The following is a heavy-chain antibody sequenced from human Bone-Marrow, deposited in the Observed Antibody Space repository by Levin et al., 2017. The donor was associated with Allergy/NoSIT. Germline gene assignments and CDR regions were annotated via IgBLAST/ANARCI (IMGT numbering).Heavy chain of an antibody. CDR2: LWYDGSYQ. V-gene: IGHV3-33*07. Sequence: GESLKISCTASGFNFRSYGMYWVRQAPGKGLEWVAGLWYDGSYQYYADSVKGRFTISRDNSKNTLYLQMNSLRAEDTAVYYCVRDLKSEGSWTRFDPWGQGTLVTVSS. J-gene: IGHJ5*02. CDR1: GFNFRSYG. CDR3: VRDLKSEGSWTRFDP. D-gene: IGHD2-15*01.